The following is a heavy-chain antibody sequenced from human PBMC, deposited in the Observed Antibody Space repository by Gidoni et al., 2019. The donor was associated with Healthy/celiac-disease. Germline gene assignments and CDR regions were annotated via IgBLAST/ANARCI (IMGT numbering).Heavy chain of an antibody. CDR1: GFTFSSYA. CDR3: AKDSPPMGYDSSGYYYAFDY. Sequence: EVQLLESGGGLVQPGGSLSLSCAAPGFTFSSYAMSWVRQAPGKGLEWVSAISGSGGSTYYADTVKGRFTISRDNSKNTLYLQMNSLRAEDTAVYYCAKDSPPMGYDSSGYYYAFDYWGQGTLVTVSS. V-gene: IGHV3-23*01. CDR2: ISGSGGST. J-gene: IGHJ4*02. D-gene: IGHD3-22*01.